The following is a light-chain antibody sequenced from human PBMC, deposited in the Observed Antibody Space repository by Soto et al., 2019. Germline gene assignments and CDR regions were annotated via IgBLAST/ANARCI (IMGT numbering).Light chain of an antibody. V-gene: IGLV2-14*01. CDR1: SSDVGGYVF. Sequence: QSALTQPASVSGSPGQSITISCTGTSSDVGGYVFVSWYQQHPGKAPKLMIYEVSNRPSGVSHRFSGSKSGNTASLTISGLQAEDEADYYCHSYTSITPLGVFRGGTKLPVL. J-gene: IGLJ2*01. CDR2: EVS. CDR3: HSYTSITPLGV.